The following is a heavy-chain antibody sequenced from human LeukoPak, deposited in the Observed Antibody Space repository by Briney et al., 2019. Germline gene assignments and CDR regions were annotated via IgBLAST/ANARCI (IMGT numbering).Heavy chain of an antibody. CDR1: GGSISSGSYY. Sequence: SETLSLTCTVSGGSISSGSYYWSWIRQPAGKGLEWIGRIYTSGSTNYNPSLKSRVTISVDTSKNQFSLKLSSVPAADTAVYYCARFPKPYCSGGSCYSGYYFDYWGQGTLVTVSS. V-gene: IGHV4-61*02. CDR2: IYTSGST. CDR3: ARFPKPYCSGGSCYSGYYFDY. D-gene: IGHD2-15*01. J-gene: IGHJ4*02.